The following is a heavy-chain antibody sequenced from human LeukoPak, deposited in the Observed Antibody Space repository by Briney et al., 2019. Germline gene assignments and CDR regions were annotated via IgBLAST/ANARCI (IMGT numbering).Heavy chain of an antibody. D-gene: IGHD3-22*01. CDR3: AKDGSSGYYLTGNWFDP. V-gene: IGHV3-23*01. Sequence: PGGSLRLSCAASGFTFSSYVMSWVRQAPGEGLEWVSAITGSGGSTYYADSVKGRFTISRDNSKNTLYLQMNSLRAEDTAVYYCAKDGSSGYYLTGNWFDPWGQGTLVTVSS. CDR1: GFTFSSYV. CDR2: ITGSGGST. J-gene: IGHJ5*02.